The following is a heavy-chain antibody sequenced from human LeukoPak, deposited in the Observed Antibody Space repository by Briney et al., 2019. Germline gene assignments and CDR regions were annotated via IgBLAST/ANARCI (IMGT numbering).Heavy chain of an antibody. D-gene: IGHD2-2*01. J-gene: IGHJ4*02. CDR3: TREGDCSSTSCYLAY. CDR1: GGSFSGYY. V-gene: IGHV4-30-4*08. Sequence: PSETLSLTCAVYGGSFSGYYWSWIRQPPGKGLEWIGYIYYSGSTYYNPSLKSRVTISVDTSKNQFSLKLSSVTAADTAVYYCTREGDCSSTSCYLAYWGQGTLVTVSS. CDR2: IYYSGST.